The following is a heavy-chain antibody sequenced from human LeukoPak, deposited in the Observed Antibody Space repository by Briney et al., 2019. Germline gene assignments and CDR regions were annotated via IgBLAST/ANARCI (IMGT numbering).Heavy chain of an antibody. J-gene: IGHJ5*02. Sequence: SVKVSCKASGYTFTSYDIHWVRQAPGQGLEWMGGIIPIFGTANYAQKFQGRVTITADESTSTAYMELSSLRSEDTAVYYCATTAATAGMNWFDPWGQGTLVTVSS. V-gene: IGHV1-69*13. CDR2: IIPIFGTA. CDR1: GYTFTSYD. D-gene: IGHD6-13*01. CDR3: ATTAATAGMNWFDP.